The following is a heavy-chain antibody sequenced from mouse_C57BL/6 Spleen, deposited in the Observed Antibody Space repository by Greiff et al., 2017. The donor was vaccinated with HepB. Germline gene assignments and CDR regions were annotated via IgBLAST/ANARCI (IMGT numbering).Heavy chain of an antibody. V-gene: IGHV1-18*01. Sequence: VQLKESGPELVKPGASVKIPCKASGYTFTDYNMDWVKQSHGKSLEWIGDINPNNGGTIYNQKFKGKATLTVDKSSSTAYMELRSLTSEDTAVYYCARGRNYYGSSYEAMDYWGQGTSVTVSS. CDR2: INPNNGGT. D-gene: IGHD1-1*01. CDR1: GYTFTDYN. J-gene: IGHJ4*01. CDR3: ARGRNYYGSSYEAMDY.